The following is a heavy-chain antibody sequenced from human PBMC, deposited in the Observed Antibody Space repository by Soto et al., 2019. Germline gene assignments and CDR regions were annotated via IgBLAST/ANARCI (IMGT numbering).Heavy chain of an antibody. CDR1: GFTFSSYW. V-gene: IGHV3-74*01. D-gene: IGHD2-15*01. CDR2: INSDGSST. CDR3: VRTSLVVAAATREDY. Sequence: EVQLVESGGGLVQPGGSLRLSCAASGFTFSSYWMHWVRQAPGKGLVWVSRINSDGSSTSYADSVKGRFTISRDNAKNTLYLRMTSLRAEDTVVYYCVRTSLVVAAATREDYWGQGTLVTVSS. J-gene: IGHJ4*02.